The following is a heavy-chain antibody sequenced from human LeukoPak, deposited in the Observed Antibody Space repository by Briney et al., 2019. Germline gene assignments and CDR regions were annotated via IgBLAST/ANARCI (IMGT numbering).Heavy chain of an antibody. Sequence: GGSLRLSCAAPGFTFSNYWMSWVRQAPGKGLEWVANIRPDESGTYYVDSVKGRFTISRDNAENLVYLQMNSLRAEDTAMYYCARDDFGGHFQHWGLGTLVTVSS. CDR1: GFTFSNYW. CDR2: IRPDESGT. CDR3: ARDDFGGHFQH. J-gene: IGHJ1*01. V-gene: IGHV3-7*03. D-gene: IGHD3-16*01.